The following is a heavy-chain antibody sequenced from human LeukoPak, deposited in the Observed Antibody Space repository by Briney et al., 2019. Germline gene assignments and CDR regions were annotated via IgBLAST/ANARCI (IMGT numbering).Heavy chain of an antibody. CDR2: IYSSGST. CDR1: DGSISRYF. V-gene: IGHV4-4*07. CDR3: AKDPPYNY. D-gene: IGHD2-2*02. J-gene: IGHJ4*02. Sequence: SETLSLTCTVSDGSISRYFWSWIRQPVGKGLEWIGRIYSSGSTNYNPSLKSRVTMSVDTSKNQFSLKLSSVTAADTAVYYCAKDPPYNYWGQGTLVTVSS.